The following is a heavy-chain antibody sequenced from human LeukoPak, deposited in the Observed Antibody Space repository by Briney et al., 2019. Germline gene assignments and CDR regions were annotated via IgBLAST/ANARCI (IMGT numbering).Heavy chain of an antibody. Sequence: HPGRSLRLSCAASGLTFSSYGMHWVRQAPGKGLEWVAVISYDGSNKYYADSVKGRFTISRDNSKNTLYLQMNSLRAEDTAVYYCAKDRLVGARHQNWFDPWGQGTLVTVSS. CDR3: AKDRLVGARHQNWFDP. J-gene: IGHJ5*02. D-gene: IGHD1-26*01. V-gene: IGHV3-30*18. CDR1: GLTFSSYG. CDR2: ISYDGSNK.